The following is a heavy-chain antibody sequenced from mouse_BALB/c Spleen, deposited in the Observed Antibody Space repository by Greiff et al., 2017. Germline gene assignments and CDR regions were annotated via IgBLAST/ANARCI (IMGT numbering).Heavy chain of an antibody. Sequence: QVQLQQSGAELVRPGASVKLSCKASGYTFTSYWINWVKQRPGQGLEWIGNIYPSDSYTNYNQKFKDKATLTVDKSSSTAYMQLSSPTSEDSAVYYCTRIDYDYDLYAMDYWGQGTSVTVSS. CDR2: IYPSDSYT. V-gene: IGHV1-69*02. D-gene: IGHD2-4*01. J-gene: IGHJ4*01. CDR1: GYTFTSYW. CDR3: TRIDYDYDLYAMDY.